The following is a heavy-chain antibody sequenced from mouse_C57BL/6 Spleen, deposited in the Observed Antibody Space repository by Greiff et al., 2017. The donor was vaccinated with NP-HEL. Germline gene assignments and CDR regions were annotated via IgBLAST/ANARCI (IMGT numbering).Heavy chain of an antibody. CDR1: GYTFTSYW. D-gene: IGHD1-1*01. Sequence: QVQLKQPGAELVRPGTSVKLSCKASGYTFTSYWMHWVKQRPGQGLEWIGVIDPSDSYTNYNQKFKGKATLTVDTSSSTAYMQLSSLTSEDSAVYYCARWYYGSSYVLDYWGQGTTLTVSS. J-gene: IGHJ2*01. V-gene: IGHV1-59*01. CDR2: IDPSDSYT. CDR3: ARWYYGSSYVLDY.